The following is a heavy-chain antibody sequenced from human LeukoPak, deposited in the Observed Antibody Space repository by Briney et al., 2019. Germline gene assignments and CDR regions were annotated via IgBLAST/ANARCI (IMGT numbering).Heavy chain of an antibody. CDR1: GYTLTELS. J-gene: IGHJ4*02. CDR3: ATPGRYSSGWTNNY. V-gene: IGHV1-24*01. D-gene: IGHD6-19*01. CDR2: FDPEDGET. Sequence: ASVKVSCKVSGYTLTELSMHWVRQAPGKGLEWMGGFDPEDGETIYAQKFQGRVTMTEDTSTDTAYMELSSLRSEDTAVYYCATPGRYSSGWTNNYWGQGTLVTVSS.